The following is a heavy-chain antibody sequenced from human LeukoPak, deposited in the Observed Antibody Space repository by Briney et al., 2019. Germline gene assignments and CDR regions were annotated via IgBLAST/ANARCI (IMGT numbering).Heavy chain of an antibody. CDR2: IWYDGSNK. Sequence: GGSLRLSCAASGFTFSSYGMHWVRQAPGKGLEWVAVIWYDGSNKYYADSVKGRFTISRDNSKNTLYLQMNSLRAEDTAVYYCARDPRVRYFDWLPDYWGQGTLVTVSS. CDR3: ARDPRVRYFDWLPDY. CDR1: GFTFSSYG. J-gene: IGHJ4*02. D-gene: IGHD3-9*01. V-gene: IGHV3-33*01.